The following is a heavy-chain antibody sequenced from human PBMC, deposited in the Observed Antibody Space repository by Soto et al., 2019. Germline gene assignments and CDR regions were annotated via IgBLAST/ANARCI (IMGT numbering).Heavy chain of an antibody. CDR3: AKSRRTDAEEYTHDY. V-gene: IGHV4-59*11. CDR2: IYYSGST. J-gene: IGHJ4*02. D-gene: IGHD1-1*01. CDR1: GDSISGHY. Sequence: TSETLSLTCTVSGDSISGHYWSWIRQPPGKGLEWIGFIYYSGSTNYNPSLKSRVTMSLDTSKNQSPLKLSSVPAADTAGYFCAKSRRTDAEEYTHDYGGQGALVPVSS.